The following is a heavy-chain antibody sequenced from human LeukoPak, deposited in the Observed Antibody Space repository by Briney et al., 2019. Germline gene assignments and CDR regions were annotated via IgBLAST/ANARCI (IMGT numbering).Heavy chain of an antibody. Sequence: SETLSLTCTVSGDFISSSSYYWGWIRQPPGRGLEWIGGINYSGTTYYNPSLKSRVTISVDTSKNQFSLTLTSVTAADTAVYFCTKEGRNQRWFDPWGQGTLVTVSS. CDR1: GDFISSSSYY. J-gene: IGHJ5*02. D-gene: IGHD6-25*01. CDR3: TKEGRNQRWFDP. V-gene: IGHV4-39*07. CDR2: INYSGTT.